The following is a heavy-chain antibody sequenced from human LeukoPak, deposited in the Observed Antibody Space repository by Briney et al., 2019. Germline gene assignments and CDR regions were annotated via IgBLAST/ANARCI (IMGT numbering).Heavy chain of an antibody. CDR1: GGTFSSYA. J-gene: IGHJ4*02. D-gene: IGHD3-22*01. CDR3: ARGRSGYPNDY. CDR2: IIPIFGTA. V-gene: IGHV1-69*05. Sequence: SVKVSCKASGGTFSSYAISWVRQAPGQGLEWMGGIIPIFGTANYAQKFQGRVTMTRNTSISTAYMELSSLRSEDTAVYYCARGRSGYPNDYWGQGTLVTVSS.